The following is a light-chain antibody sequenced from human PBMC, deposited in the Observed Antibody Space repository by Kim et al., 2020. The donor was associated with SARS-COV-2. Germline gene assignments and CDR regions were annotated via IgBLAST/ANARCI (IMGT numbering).Light chain of an antibody. CDR2: TMD. J-gene: IGLJ1*01. CDR3: LSRDSSGARRL. CDR1: SLRRFY. Sequence: SSELTQDPAVSVALGQTVRITCQGDSLRRFYATWYRQNPGQAPIFVISTMDNRPSGVPDRFSGSSSGNTASLTITGAQAEDEADYYCLSRDSSGARRLFG. V-gene: IGLV3-19*01.